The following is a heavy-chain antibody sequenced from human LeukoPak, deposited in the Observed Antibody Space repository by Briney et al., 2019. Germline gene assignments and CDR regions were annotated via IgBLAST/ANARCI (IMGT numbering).Heavy chain of an antibody. CDR1: GGSFSGYY. V-gene: IGHV4-34*01. J-gene: IGHJ4*02. CDR2: INHSGST. CDR3: ARSSSGYYLFGY. Sequence: PSETLSLTCAVYGGSFSGYYWSWIRQPPGKGLEWIGEINHSGSTNYNPSLESRVTISVDTSKNQFSLKLSSVTAADTAVYYCARSSSGYYLFGYWGQGTLVTVSS. D-gene: IGHD3-22*01.